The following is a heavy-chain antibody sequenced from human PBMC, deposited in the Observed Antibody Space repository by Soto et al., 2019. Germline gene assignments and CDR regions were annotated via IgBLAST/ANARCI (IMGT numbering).Heavy chain of an antibody. Sequence: GSSVKVSCKASGGTFSNSVISWVRQAPGQGLEWMGGSIPIFGTANYAQKFQGRVTIIADESTSTAYMEVTSLRSEDTAVYYYARDTILVGVTPYENYFDSWGQGTLVTVSS. CDR1: GGTFSNSV. CDR3: ARDTILVGVTPYENYFDS. V-gene: IGHV1-69*13. D-gene: IGHD3-3*01. J-gene: IGHJ4*02. CDR2: SIPIFGTA.